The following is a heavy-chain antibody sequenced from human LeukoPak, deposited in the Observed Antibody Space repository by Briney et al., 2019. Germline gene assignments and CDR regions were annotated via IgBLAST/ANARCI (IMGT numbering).Heavy chain of an antibody. CDR3: ASSGYSSSWPDY. V-gene: IGHV1-69*06. J-gene: IGHJ4*02. Sequence: GASVKVSCKASGGTFISYAISWVRQAPGQGLEWMGGIIPIFGTANYAQKFQGRVTITADKSTSTAYMELSSLRSEDTAVYYCASSGYSSSWPDYWGQGTLVTVSS. D-gene: IGHD6-13*01. CDR1: GGTFISYA. CDR2: IIPIFGTA.